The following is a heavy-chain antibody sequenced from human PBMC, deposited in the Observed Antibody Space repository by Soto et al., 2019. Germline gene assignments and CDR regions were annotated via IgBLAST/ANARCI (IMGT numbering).Heavy chain of an antibody. Sequence: QITLKESGPTLVRPTQTLTLTCTFSGFSLTTSEVGVGWIRQPPGKALEWLALIYWDDDERYNPSLENRLIITKHTSKNQVVLSMTNMDPVDTAASYCPHRRLCSGSYSFDYWGQGTLVIVSS. CDR2: IYWDDDE. J-gene: IGHJ4*02. V-gene: IGHV2-5*02. CDR3: PHRRLCSGSYSFDY. D-gene: IGHD3-10*02. CDR1: GFSLTTSEVG.